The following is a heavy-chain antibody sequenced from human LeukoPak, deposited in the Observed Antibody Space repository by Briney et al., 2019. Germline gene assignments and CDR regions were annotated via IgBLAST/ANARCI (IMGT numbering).Heavy chain of an antibody. D-gene: IGHD5-18*01. J-gene: IGHJ4*02. CDR3: ARLQMDTAMVRFDY. Sequence: SETLSLTCTVSGASISGYHWSWIRQPPGKGLEWIGYIYYSGSTSYNPSLKSRVTISLDTSKNQLSLRLSSVTAADTAVYYCARLQMDTAMVRFDYWGQGTLVTVSS. V-gene: IGHV4-59*08. CDR1: GASISGYH. CDR2: IYYSGST.